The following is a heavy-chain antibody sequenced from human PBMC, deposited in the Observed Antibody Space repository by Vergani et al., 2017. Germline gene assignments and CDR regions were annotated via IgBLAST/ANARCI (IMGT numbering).Heavy chain of an antibody. Sequence: VQLVESGGGLVKPGGSLRLSCAASGFTFTNYGMHWVRQAPGKGLEWVAFTRYDGIVEYYGDSVRGRFTISRDNSKNTLYLQMNRLRPEDTAVYYCVRDRPQSGIQPFECWGQGAVVTVS. CDR2: TRYDGIVE. V-gene: IGHV3-30*02. J-gene: IGHJ4*02. CDR1: GFTFTNYG. D-gene: IGHD5-24*01. CDR3: VRDRPQSGIQPFEC.